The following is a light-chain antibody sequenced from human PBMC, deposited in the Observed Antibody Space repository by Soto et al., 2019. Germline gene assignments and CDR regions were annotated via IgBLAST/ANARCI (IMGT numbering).Light chain of an antibody. J-gene: IGLJ1*01. CDR1: SSD. Sequence: QSALTQPASVSGSPGQSITISCTGTSSDVSWYQQHPGKAPKLIVFDVTYRPSGASNRFSGSKSGNTASLTISGLQAEDEADYYCSSYTTISIRFGTGTKVTVL. CDR2: DVT. CDR3: SSYTTISIR. V-gene: IGLV2-14*03.